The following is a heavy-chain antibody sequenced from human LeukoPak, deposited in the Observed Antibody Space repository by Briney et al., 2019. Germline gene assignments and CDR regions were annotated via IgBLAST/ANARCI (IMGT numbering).Heavy chain of an antibody. CDR1: GGSFSGYY. CDR3: ARGRGVRGVIRYYYYYMDV. CDR2: INHSGST. Sequence: SETLSLTCAVYGGSFSGYYWSWIRQPPGKGLEWIGEINHSGSTNYNPSLKSRVTISVDTSKNQFSLKLSSVTAADTAVYYCARGRGVRGVIRYYYYYMDVWGKGTTVTVSS. D-gene: IGHD3-10*01. J-gene: IGHJ6*03. V-gene: IGHV4-34*01.